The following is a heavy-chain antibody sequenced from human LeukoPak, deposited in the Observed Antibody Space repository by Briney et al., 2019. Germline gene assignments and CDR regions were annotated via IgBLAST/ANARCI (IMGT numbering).Heavy chain of an antibody. V-gene: IGHV3-23*01. Sequence: QPGGSLRLSCAASGFTFSSYAMSWVRQAPGKGLEWVSAISGSGGSTYYADSVKGRFTISRDNSKNTLYLQVNSLRAEDTAVYYCAKTHYDFWSGYQLLYYFDYWGQGTLVTVSS. CDR2: ISGSGGST. J-gene: IGHJ4*02. CDR1: GFTFSSYA. D-gene: IGHD3-3*01. CDR3: AKTHYDFWSGYQLLYYFDY.